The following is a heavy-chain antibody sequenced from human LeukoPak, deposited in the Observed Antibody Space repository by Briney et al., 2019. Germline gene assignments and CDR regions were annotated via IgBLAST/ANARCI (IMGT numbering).Heavy chain of an antibody. CDR1: GYPFTSYG. V-gene: IGHV1-18*01. CDR3: ARDEAVAVFDY. J-gene: IGHJ4*02. Sequence: ASVKVSCNASGYPFTSYGISWVRQAPGQGLEWMGWISAYNGNTNYAQKLQGRVTMTTDTSTSTAYMELRSLRSDDTAVYYCARDEAVAVFDYWGQGTLVTVSS. CDR2: ISAYNGNT. D-gene: IGHD6-19*01.